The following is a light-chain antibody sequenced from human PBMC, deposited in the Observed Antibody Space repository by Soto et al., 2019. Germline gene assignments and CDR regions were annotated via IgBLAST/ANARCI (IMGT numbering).Light chain of an antibody. Sequence: EIVLTQSPATLSLSPGEGATLSCRASQSVSTYLAWYQQKPGQAPRLLIYDASNRATGIPARFSGRGSGTDFTLTISSLEPEDFAVYYCQQRSNWPTFGPGTKVDIK. CDR3: QQRSNWPT. J-gene: IGKJ3*01. CDR2: DAS. V-gene: IGKV3-11*01. CDR1: QSVSTY.